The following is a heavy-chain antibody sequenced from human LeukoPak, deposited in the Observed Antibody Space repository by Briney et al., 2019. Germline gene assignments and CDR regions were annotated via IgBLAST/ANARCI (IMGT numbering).Heavy chain of an antibody. Sequence: PGGSLRLSCGASGFTFSKYAMSWVRQAPGKGLEWVSGVSGSGGVTYYADSVKGRFTISRDNSKNTLHLQMNSLRAKDTAVYYCATFLAVIAARDSLYFQHWGQGTLVSVSS. CDR2: VSGSGGVT. CDR1: GFTFSKYA. V-gene: IGHV3-23*01. CDR3: ATFLAVIAARDSLYFQH. J-gene: IGHJ1*01. D-gene: IGHD6-6*01.